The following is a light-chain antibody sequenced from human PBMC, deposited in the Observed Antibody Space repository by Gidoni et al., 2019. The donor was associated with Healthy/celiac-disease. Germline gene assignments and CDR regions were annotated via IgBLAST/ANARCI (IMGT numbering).Light chain of an antibody. Sequence: IQLTQSPSSLSASVGDRVTIPCRASQGISSYLAWYQQKPGKAPKLLTYAASTLQSGVPSRFSGSGSGTDFTLTISSLQPEDFATYYCQQLNSYPITFGQGTRLEIK. CDR3: QQLNSYPIT. CDR1: QGISSY. V-gene: IGKV1-9*01. J-gene: IGKJ5*01. CDR2: AAS.